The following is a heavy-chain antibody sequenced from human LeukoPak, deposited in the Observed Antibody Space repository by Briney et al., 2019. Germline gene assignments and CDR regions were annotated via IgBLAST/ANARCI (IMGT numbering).Heavy chain of an antibody. CDR1: GYTFTSYY. CDR3: ARSSYYDFWSGQPYYYYYMDV. V-gene: IGHV1-46*03. Sequence: ASVEVSCKASGYTFTSYYMHWVRQAPGQGLEWMGIINPSGGSTSYAQKFQGRVTMTRDTSTSTVYMELSSLRSEDTAVYYCARSSYYDFWSGQPYYYYYMDVWGKGTTVTVSS. D-gene: IGHD3-3*01. CDR2: INPSGGST. J-gene: IGHJ6*03.